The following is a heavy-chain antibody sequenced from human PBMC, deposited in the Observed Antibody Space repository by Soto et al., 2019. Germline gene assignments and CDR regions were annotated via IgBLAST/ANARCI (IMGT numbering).Heavy chain of an antibody. V-gene: IGHV3-23*01. Sequence: GGSLRLSCAASGFTFSSYAMSWVRQAPGKGLEWVSAISGSGGSTYYADSVKGRLTISRDDSKNTLYLQMNSLRAEDTAVYYCAKEGADGYDLCYFDYWGQGTLVTVSS. CDR3: AKEGADGYDLCYFDY. J-gene: IGHJ4*02. CDR1: GFTFSSYA. D-gene: IGHD3-3*01. CDR2: ISGSGGST.